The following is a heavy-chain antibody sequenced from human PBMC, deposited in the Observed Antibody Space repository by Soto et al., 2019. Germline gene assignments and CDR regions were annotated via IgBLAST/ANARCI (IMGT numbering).Heavy chain of an antibody. D-gene: IGHD4-17*01. V-gene: IGHV3-74*01. CDR3: ARDGGGEEGWFDP. CDR1: GFTFSSYW. Sequence: EVQLVESGGGLVQPGGSLRLSCAASGFTFSSYWMHRVRQAPGKGLVWVSRINSDGSSTSYADSVKGRFTISRDNAKNTLYLQMNSLRAEDTAVYYCARDGGGEEGWFDPWGQGTLVTVSS. J-gene: IGHJ5*02. CDR2: INSDGSST.